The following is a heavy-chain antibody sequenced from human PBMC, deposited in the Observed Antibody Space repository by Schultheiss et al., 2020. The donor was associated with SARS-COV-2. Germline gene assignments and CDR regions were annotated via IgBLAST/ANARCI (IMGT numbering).Heavy chain of an antibody. CDR2: IYYSGDT. CDR1: GGSISSGDFY. Sequence: SQTLSLTCTVSGGSISSGDFYWSWIRRPPGKGLEWIGYIYYSGDTSYNPSLKSRVTISGDTSKNQFSLKMSSVTAADTAVYYCARGYRYFYYAMDVWGQGTTVTVSS. V-gene: IGHV4-30-4*01. CDR3: ARGYRYFYYAMDV. J-gene: IGHJ6*02. D-gene: IGHD5-18*01.